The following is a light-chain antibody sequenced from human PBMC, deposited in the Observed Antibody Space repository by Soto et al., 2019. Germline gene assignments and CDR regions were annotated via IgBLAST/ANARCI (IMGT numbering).Light chain of an antibody. J-gene: IGKJ5*01. CDR2: GAS. Sequence: ELVLTQSPATLSLSPGERATRSCRASPSVTNYLAWYQQKPGQAPMLLIYGASNRATGIPDRFSGRGSGTDFTLTIRSLQPEDFAVYYCQKRNIWPQVTFGKGKRVEIK. CDR3: QKRNIWPQVT. CDR1: PSVTNY. V-gene: IGKV3-11*01.